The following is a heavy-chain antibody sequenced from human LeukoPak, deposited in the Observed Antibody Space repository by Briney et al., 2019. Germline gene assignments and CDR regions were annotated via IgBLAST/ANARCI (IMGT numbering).Heavy chain of an antibody. D-gene: IGHD6-13*01. CDR1: GFTFSSYS. V-gene: IGHV3-48*04. J-gene: IGHJ4*02. CDR2: ISSSSSTI. Sequence: GGSLRLSCAASGFTFSSYSMNWVRQAPGKGLEWVSYISSSSSTIYYADSVKGRFTISRDNAKNSLYLQMNSLRAEDTAVYYCARDRGSWKGGYYFDYWGQGTLVTVSS. CDR3: ARDRGSWKGGYYFDY.